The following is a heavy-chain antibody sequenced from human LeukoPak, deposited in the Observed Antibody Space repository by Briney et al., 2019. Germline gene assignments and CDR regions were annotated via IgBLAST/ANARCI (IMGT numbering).Heavy chain of an antibody. D-gene: IGHD6-25*01. V-gene: IGHV3-13*01. Sequence: GGSLRLSCAASGFTFSSYDFHWVRQATGKGLEWVSGIGTGGDTYYSGSVKGRFTISRENAKNSLYLQTNNLRAGDTAVYYCARGAAEGFDPWGQGTLVTVSS. CDR3: ARGAAEGFDP. CDR2: IGTGGDT. J-gene: IGHJ5*02. CDR1: GFTFSSYD.